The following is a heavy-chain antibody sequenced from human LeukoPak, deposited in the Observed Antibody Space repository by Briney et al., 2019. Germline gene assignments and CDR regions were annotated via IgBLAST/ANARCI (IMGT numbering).Heavy chain of an antibody. J-gene: IGHJ6*02. CDR2: IIPILGIA. CDR1: GGTFSSYA. Sequence: SVKVSCKASGGTFSSYAISWVRQAPGQGLEWMGRIIPILGIANYAQKFQGRVTITADKSTSTAYMELSSLRSEDTAVYYCARARATGYGYAHYYYGMDVWGQGTTVTVSS. CDR3: ARARATGYGYAHYYYGMDV. D-gene: IGHD5-18*01. V-gene: IGHV1-69*04.